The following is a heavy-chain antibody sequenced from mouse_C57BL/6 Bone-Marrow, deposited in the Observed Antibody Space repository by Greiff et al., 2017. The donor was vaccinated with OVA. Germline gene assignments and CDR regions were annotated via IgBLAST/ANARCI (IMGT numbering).Heavy chain of an antibody. CDR1: GYTFTDYE. D-gene: IGHD2-3*01. V-gene: IGHV1-15*01. J-gene: IGHJ3*01. CDR2: IDPETGGT. Sequence: VQLVESGAELVRPGASVTLSCKASGYTFTDYEMHWVKQTPVHGLEWIGAIDPETGGTAYNQKFKGKAILTADKSSSTAYMELRSLTSEDSAVYYCTDGYPWFAYWGQGTLVTVSA. CDR3: TDGYPWFAY.